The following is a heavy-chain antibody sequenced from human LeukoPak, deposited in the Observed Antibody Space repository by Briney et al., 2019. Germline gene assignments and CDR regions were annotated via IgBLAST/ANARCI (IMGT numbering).Heavy chain of an antibody. V-gene: IGHV1-2*02. J-gene: IGHJ4*02. CDR1: GYTFTGCY. CDR2: INPNSGGT. D-gene: IGHD2-2*02. Sequence: ASVKVSCKASGYTFTGCYMHWVRQAPGQGLEWMGWINPNSGGTNYAQKFQGRVTMTRDTSISTAYMELSRLRSDDTAVYYCARGPYCSSTSCYNDYWGQGTLVTVSS. CDR3: ARGPYCSSTSCYNDY.